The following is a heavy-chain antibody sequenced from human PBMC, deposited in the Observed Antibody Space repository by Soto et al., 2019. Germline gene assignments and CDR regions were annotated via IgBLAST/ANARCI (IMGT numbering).Heavy chain of an antibody. J-gene: IGHJ6*02. CDR1: GFTFSSYG. D-gene: IGHD2-15*01. V-gene: IGHV3-33*01. CDR3: ARDMSVGVVVANRVCGMDV. Sequence: QVQLVESGGGVVQPGRSLRLSCAASGFTFSSYGMQWVRQAPGKGLEWVAVIWYDGSNKYYADSVKGRFTISRDNSKNTLYLQMTSLRAEDTAVYYCARDMSVGVVVANRVCGMDVWGQGTTVTVSS. CDR2: IWYDGSNK.